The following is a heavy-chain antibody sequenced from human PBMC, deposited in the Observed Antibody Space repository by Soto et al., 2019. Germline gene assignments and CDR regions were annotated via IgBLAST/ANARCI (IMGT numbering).Heavy chain of an antibody. J-gene: IGHJ4*02. CDR2: INAGNGNT. Sequence: GASVKVSCKASGYTFTSYAMHWVRQAPGQRLEWMGWINAGNGNTKYSQKFQGRVTITRDTSASTAYMELSSLRSEDTAVYYCARDGVWLYSGYDSSLNYFDYWGQGTLVTVSS. CDR3: ARDGVWLYSGYDSSLNYFDY. V-gene: IGHV1-3*01. CDR1: GYTFTSYA. D-gene: IGHD5-12*01.